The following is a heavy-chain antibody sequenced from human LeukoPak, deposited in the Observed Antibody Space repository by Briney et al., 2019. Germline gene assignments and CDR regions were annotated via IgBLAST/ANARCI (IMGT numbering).Heavy chain of an antibody. J-gene: IGHJ5*02. D-gene: IGHD5-24*01. Sequence: SETLSLTCSVSGGSIGSSSYCWGWIRQPPGKGLEWIGTICYSGSTFYNPSLKSRVTLSVDTSKNQFSLKLSSVTAADTAVYHCARTENYIPEDCFDPWGQGTLVTVSS. CDR2: ICYSGST. V-gene: IGHV4-39*01. CDR3: ARTENYIPEDCFDP. CDR1: GGSIGSSSYC.